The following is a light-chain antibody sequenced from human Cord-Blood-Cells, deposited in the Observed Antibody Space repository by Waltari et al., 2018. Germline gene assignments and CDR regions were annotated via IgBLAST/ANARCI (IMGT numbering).Light chain of an antibody. CDR1: QSISSY. Sequence: DIQMTQSPSSLSASVGDRATITCRASQSISSYLNWYQQKPGKAPKLLIYAASSLQSGVPSRFSGSGSATDFTLTISRLQPEDFASYYCQQSYSTPLFTFGPGTTVDIK. CDR3: QQSYSTPLFT. J-gene: IGKJ3*01. CDR2: AAS. V-gene: IGKV1-39*01.